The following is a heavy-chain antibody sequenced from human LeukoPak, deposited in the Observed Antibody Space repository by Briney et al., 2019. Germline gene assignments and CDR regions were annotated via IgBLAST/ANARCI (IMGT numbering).Heavy chain of an antibody. D-gene: IGHD3-10*01. J-gene: IGHJ4*02. V-gene: IGHV4-34*01. CDR2: INHSGST. Sequence: SETLSLTCAVYGGSFSGYYWSWIRQPPGKGLEWIGEINHSGSTNYNPSLKSRVTISVDTSKNQFSLKLSSVTAVDTAVYYCARETGSSADDYWGQGTLVTVSS. CDR3: ARETGSSADDY. CDR1: GGSFSGYY.